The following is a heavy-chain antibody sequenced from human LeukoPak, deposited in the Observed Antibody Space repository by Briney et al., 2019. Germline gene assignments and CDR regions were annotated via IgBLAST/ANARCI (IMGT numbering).Heavy chain of an antibody. CDR3: ARPPKLSSGWYWFDP. D-gene: IGHD6-19*01. CDR1: GYTFTSYG. J-gene: IGHJ5*02. CDR2: ISVYNGNT. V-gene: IGHV1-18*01. Sequence: ASVKVSCKASGYTFTSYGISWVRQAPGQGLEWMGWISVYNGNTNYAQKFQGRVTMTTDTSTSTAYMELRSLRSDDTAVYYCARPPKLSSGWYWFDPWGQGTLVTVSS.